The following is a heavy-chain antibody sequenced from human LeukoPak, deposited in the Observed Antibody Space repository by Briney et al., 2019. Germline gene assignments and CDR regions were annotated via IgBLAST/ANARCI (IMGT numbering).Heavy chain of an antibody. J-gene: IGHJ5*02. D-gene: IGHD3-10*01. V-gene: IGHV4-59*08. CDR2: IYHSGST. Sequence: SETLSLTCTVSGGSISSYYWSWIRQPPGKRLEWIGYIYHSGSTNYNPSLKSRVTISADTSKNQFSLKLSSVTAADTAVYYCARHAGYYFDSGRSSDPWGQGTLVTVSS. CDR3: ARHAGYYFDSGRSSDP. CDR1: GGSISSYY.